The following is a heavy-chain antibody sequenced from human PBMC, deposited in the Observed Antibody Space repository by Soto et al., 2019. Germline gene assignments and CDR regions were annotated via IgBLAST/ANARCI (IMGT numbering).Heavy chain of an antibody. V-gene: IGHV4-39*01. D-gene: IGHD3-9*01. J-gene: IGHJ4*02. Sequence: QLQLQESGPGLVKPSETLSLTCTVSGGSISSSSYYWGWIRQPPGKGLEWIGSIYYSGSTYYNPSLKSRVTISVDRSKNQFSMKLSSVTAADTAVYYCARHQAYYDILTGYSLAYFDYWGQGTLVTVSS. CDR3: ARHQAYYDILTGYSLAYFDY. CDR1: GGSISSSSYY. CDR2: IYYSGST.